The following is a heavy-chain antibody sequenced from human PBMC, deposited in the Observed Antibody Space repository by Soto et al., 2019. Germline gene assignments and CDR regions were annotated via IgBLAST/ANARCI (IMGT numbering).Heavy chain of an antibody. CDR2: INTNTGNP. D-gene: IGHD6-19*01. V-gene: IGHV7-4-1*01. Sequence: QVQLVQSGSELKKPGASVKVSCKASGYTFTSYAMNWVRQAPGQGLEWMGWINTNTGNPTYAQGFTGRFVFSLDTSVSTSYLHICSLKAEDSAVYYCARDMEPYGGWLVHVIWAPMSAGGTYYGMDVWGQGTTVTVSS. CDR3: ARDMEPYGGWLVHVIWAPMSAGGTYYGMDV. J-gene: IGHJ6*02. CDR1: GYTFTSYA.